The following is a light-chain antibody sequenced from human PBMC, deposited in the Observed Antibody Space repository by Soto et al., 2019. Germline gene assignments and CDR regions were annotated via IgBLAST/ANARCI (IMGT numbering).Light chain of an antibody. V-gene: IGLV1-47*01. Sequence: QSVLTQPPSASGTPGQTVTISCSGSGSNIGSNYVDWYQQFPGTAPKLLIYKNSQRPSGVPDRFSGSKSGTSASLAISGLRSEDEAHYYCQSYDSSLRGVFGTGNKVTVL. J-gene: IGLJ1*01. CDR1: GSNIGSNY. CDR2: KNS. CDR3: QSYDSSLRGV.